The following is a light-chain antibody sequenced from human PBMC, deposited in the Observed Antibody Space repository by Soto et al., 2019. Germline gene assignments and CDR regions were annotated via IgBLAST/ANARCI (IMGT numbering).Light chain of an antibody. CDR3: QQYQIDWT. CDR1: QRVNTC. CDR2: DAS. Sequence: DIQMTQSPSTLSASLGDRVSITCRASQRVNTCLAWYQQKPGKAPTLLIYDASSLQSGVPSRFSGSGSGTEFTLTICSLQPDDFATYYCQQYQIDWTFGQGTKVDIK. V-gene: IGKV1-5*01. J-gene: IGKJ1*01.